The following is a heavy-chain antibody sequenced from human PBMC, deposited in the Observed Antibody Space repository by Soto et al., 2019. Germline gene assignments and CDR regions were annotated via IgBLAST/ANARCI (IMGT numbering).Heavy chain of an antibody. CDR1: GYTFTSYY. CDR2: INPSGGST. Sequence: VASVKVSCKASGYTFTSYYMHWVRQAPGQGLEWMGIINPSGGSTSYAQKFQGRVTMTRDTSTSTVYMELSSLRSEDTAVYYCARDRNTHYYGSGSYPMDVWGQGTTVTVS. V-gene: IGHV1-46*01. J-gene: IGHJ6*02. CDR3: ARDRNTHYYGSGSYPMDV. D-gene: IGHD3-10*01.